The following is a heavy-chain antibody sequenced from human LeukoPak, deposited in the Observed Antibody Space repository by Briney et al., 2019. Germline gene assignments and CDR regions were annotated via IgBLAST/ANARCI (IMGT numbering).Heavy chain of an antibody. V-gene: IGHV1-46*01. CDR1: GYTVTTYC. Sequence: ASGKASCNASGYTVTTYCRHWVQQAPEQGLEWMEIINPSGGSTSYAQKFQGRVTMTRDTSTSTVYMELSSLRSEDTAVYYYASTRANWGAILVYGMDVWGKGTTVTVSS. CDR2: INPSGGST. J-gene: IGHJ6*04. D-gene: IGHD7-27*01. CDR3: ASTRANWGAILVYGMDV.